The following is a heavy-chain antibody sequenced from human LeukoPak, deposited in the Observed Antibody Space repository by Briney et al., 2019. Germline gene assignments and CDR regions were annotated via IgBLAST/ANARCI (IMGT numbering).Heavy chain of an antibody. Sequence: SETLSLTCAVYGGSFSGYYWSWIRQPPGKGLEWIGEINYSGSTNYNPSLKSRVTISVDTSKNQFSLKLSSVTAADTAVYYCASLPSRAMGRRSFDCWGQGTLVTVSS. CDR2: INYSGST. V-gene: IGHV4-34*01. CDR1: GGSFSGYY. D-gene: IGHD5-18*01. J-gene: IGHJ4*02. CDR3: ASLPSRAMGRRSFDC.